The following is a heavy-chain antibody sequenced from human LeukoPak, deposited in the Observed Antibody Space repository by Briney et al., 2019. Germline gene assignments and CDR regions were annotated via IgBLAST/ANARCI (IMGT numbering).Heavy chain of an antibody. J-gene: IGHJ6*03. V-gene: IGHV4-39*01. CDR2: KYYSGST. Sequence: PGGSLRLSCAASGFTFSSYWMSWIRQPPGKGLEWIGSKYYSGSTYYNPSLKNRVTISVDTSKNQFSLKLSSVTAADTAVYYCARNIAVAGRGDYMDVWGKGTTVTISS. CDR3: ARNIAVAGRGDYMDV. CDR1: GFTFSSYW. D-gene: IGHD6-19*01.